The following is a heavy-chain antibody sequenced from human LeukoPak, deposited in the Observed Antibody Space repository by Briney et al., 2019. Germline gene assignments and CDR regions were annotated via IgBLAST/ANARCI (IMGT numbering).Heavy chain of an antibody. D-gene: IGHD4-23*01. CDR1: GYTFTSYG. J-gene: IGHJ4*02. CDR2: ISAYNGNT. Sequence: ASVKVSCKASGYTFTSYGISWVRQAPGQGLEWMGWISAYNGNTNYAQKLQGRVTMTTDTSTSAAYMELRSLRSDDTAVYYCARGTRGVNSPYFDYWGQGTLVTVSS. CDR3: ARGTRGVNSPYFDY. V-gene: IGHV1-18*01.